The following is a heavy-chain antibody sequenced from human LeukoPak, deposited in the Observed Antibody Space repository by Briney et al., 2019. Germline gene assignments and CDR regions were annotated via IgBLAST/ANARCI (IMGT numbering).Heavy chain of an antibody. D-gene: IGHD2-15*01. CDR2: IYTSGST. CDR3: AREGRYCGGGRCSYMDV. Sequence: PSETLSLTCTVSGGSINNYYWSWIRQPAGKGLEWIGRIYTSGSTNYNPSLKSRVTISVDTSKNQFSLKLSSVTAADTAVYYCAREGRYCGGGRCSYMDVWGKGTTVTVSS. CDR1: GGSINNYY. V-gene: IGHV4-4*07. J-gene: IGHJ6*03.